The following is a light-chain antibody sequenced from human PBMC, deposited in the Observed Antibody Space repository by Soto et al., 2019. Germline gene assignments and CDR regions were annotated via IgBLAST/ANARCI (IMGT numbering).Light chain of an antibody. V-gene: IGKV3-11*01. Sequence: EIVLTQSPATLSLSPGEGATLSCRASQSVSNYLAWYQQKPGQAPRLLIYDASNRASGIPARFSGSGSGTDFNLTISRLQPEDFATYECQQLERYPSTFGGGTKVDIK. CDR1: QSVSNY. J-gene: IGKJ4*01. CDR3: QQLERYPST. CDR2: DAS.